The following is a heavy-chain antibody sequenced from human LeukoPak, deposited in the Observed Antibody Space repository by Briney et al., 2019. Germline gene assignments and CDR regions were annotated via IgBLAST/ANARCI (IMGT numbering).Heavy chain of an antibody. Sequence: GGSLRLSCAASRFTFYDYAMHWVRQAPGKGLDWVAGISWNSGSIGYADSVKGRFTISRDNAKNSLYLQMNSLRAEDMALYYCAKDRGGSYPLYMDVWGKGTTVTVSS. CDR3: AKDRGGSYPLYMDV. V-gene: IGHV3-9*03. D-gene: IGHD1-26*01. CDR2: ISWNSGSI. J-gene: IGHJ6*03. CDR1: RFTFYDYA.